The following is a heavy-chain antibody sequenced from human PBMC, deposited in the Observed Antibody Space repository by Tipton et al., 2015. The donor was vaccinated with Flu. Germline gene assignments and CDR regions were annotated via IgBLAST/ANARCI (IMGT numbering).Heavy chain of an antibody. Sequence: SLRLSCIASGFTFSSYAMSWVRQAPGKGLEWVSTIVRSGTSTYYADSVKGRFSISRDNSENTLYLQMNSLRAEDTAVYYCARDMATVTGYDAFDIWGQGTMVTVSS. CDR3: ARDMATVTGYDAFDI. J-gene: IGHJ3*02. V-gene: IGHV3-23*01. D-gene: IGHD3-9*01. CDR2: IVRSGTST. CDR1: GFTFSSYA.